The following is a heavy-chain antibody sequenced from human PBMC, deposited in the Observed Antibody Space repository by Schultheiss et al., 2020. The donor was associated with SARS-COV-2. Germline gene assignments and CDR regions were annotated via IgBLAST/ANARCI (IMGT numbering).Heavy chain of an antibody. Sequence: GGSLRLSCAASGFTFDDYAMHWVRQAPGKGLEWVSGISWNSGSIGYADSVKGRFTISRDNAKNSLYLQMNSLKTEDTAVYYCTTDIFDADSLYYGMDVWGQGTTVTVSS. V-gene: IGHV3-9*01. CDR1: GFTFDDYA. CDR3: TTDIFDADSLYYGMDV. D-gene: IGHD3-9*01. CDR2: ISWNSGSI. J-gene: IGHJ6*02.